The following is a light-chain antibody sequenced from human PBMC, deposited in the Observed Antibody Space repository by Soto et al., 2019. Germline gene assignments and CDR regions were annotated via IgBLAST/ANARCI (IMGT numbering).Light chain of an antibody. CDR3: SSWTSSSTPVV. Sequence: QSALTQPASVSGSPGQSITISCTGTSSDIGGYNYVSWYQQHPGKAPKVMIYEVSNRPSGVSNRFSGSKSGNTASLTISGLLTEDEADYYCSSWTSSSTPVVFGGGTKLTVL. J-gene: IGLJ2*01. CDR1: SSDIGGYNY. CDR2: EVS. V-gene: IGLV2-14*01.